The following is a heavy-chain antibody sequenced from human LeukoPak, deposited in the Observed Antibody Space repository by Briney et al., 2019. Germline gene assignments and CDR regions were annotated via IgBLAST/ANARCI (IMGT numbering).Heavy chain of an antibody. J-gene: IGHJ4*02. V-gene: IGHV4-34*01. Sequence: PSETLSLTCAVYGGSFSGYYWSWIRQPPGKGLEWIGEIHQSGSTNYNPSLKSRVTISLDKSKNQFSLNLNSVTATDTAVYYCARNGNGFYFDYWGQGTLVTVSS. CDR2: IHQSGST. CDR1: GGSFSGYY. D-gene: IGHD6-25*01. CDR3: ARNGNGFYFDY.